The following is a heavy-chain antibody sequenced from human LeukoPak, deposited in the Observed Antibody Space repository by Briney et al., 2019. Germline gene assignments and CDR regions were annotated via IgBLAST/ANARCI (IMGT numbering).Heavy chain of an antibody. Sequence: GASVKVSCKASGYTFTIYGITWVGQAPGQGLEWMGWITAYNGNTNYAQKLQGRVTMTTDTSTSTAYMELSSLRSEDTAVYYCAAAYGDYGAFDIWGQGTMVTVSS. CDR3: AAAYGDYGAFDI. CDR2: ITAYNGNT. D-gene: IGHD4-17*01. V-gene: IGHV1-18*01. J-gene: IGHJ3*02. CDR1: GYTFTIYG.